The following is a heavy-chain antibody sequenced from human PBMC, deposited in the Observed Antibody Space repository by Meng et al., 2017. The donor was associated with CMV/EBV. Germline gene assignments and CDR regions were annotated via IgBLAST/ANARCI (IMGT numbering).Heavy chain of an antibody. Sequence: ASGKVSCKASGYTFTGYYMHGVRQAPGQGLEWMGWINPNSGGTNYAQKFQGRVTMTRDTSIRTAYMERSRLRSDDTAVYYCARQNGGPIWSGYYDGFDYWGQGTPVTVSS. CDR2: INPNSGGT. CDR3: ARQNGGPIWSGYYDGFDY. D-gene: IGHD3-3*01. V-gene: IGHV1-2*02. J-gene: IGHJ4*02. CDR1: GYTFTGYY.